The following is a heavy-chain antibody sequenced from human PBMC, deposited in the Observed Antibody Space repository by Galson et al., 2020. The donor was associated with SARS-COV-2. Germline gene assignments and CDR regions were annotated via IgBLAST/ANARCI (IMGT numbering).Heavy chain of an antibody. J-gene: IGHJ6*02. CDR3: ARGAAGTYYYYYALDV. Sequence: GESLKISCKASEYTFTDYYLHWVRQAPGQGLEWMGWINPNSGGTNYAQKFQGWVTMTRDTSISTAYIELSRLRFDDTAVYYCARGAAGTYYYYYALDVWGQGTTVTVSS. CDR1: EYTFTDYY. V-gene: IGHV1-2*04. D-gene: IGHD6-13*01. CDR2: INPNSGGT.